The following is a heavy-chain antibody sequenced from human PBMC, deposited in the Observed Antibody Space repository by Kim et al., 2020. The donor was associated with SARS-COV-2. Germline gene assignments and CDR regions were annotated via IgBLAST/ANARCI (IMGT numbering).Heavy chain of an antibody. Sequence: YALSLKGRITITPDTSKNQFYLQLNSVTPEDTAVYYCARDRQRAGTGVDYWGQGTLVTVSS. CDR3: ARDRQRAGTGVDY. V-gene: IGHV6-1*01. J-gene: IGHJ4*02. D-gene: IGHD6-19*01.